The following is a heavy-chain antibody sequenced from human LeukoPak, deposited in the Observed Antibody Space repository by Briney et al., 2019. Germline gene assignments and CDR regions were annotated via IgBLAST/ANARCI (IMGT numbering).Heavy chain of an antibody. CDR3: ARDSRYVSGWFDDGLDV. Sequence: SETLSLTCTVSGDPMKSYYWSWIRQAPGKGLEWLGHMDDRGDSNYNPSLKGRGSISVDTSKKQISLRLRSMTAADTAVYYCARDSRYVSGWFDDGLDVWGPGTMVTVSS. V-gene: IGHV4-59*01. D-gene: IGHD6-19*01. CDR1: GDPMKSYY. J-gene: IGHJ6*02. CDR2: MDDRGDS.